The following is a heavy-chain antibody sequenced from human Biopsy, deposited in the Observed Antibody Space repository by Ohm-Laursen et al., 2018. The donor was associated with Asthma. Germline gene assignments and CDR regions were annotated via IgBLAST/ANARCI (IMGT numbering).Heavy chain of an antibody. V-gene: IGHV4-39*01. Sequence: SDTLSLTCSVSGGAIRTSGYYWGWIRQPPGKGLEWIGSMYYSGSAYYNPSLESRVTISVDTSKNQFSLKLSSVTAAGTAVYFCARHQEAASYHYDGSIAYWGQGIPVTVSS. D-gene: IGHD3-22*01. J-gene: IGHJ4*02. CDR2: MYYSGSA. CDR3: ARHQEAASYHYDGSIAY. CDR1: GGAIRTSGYY.